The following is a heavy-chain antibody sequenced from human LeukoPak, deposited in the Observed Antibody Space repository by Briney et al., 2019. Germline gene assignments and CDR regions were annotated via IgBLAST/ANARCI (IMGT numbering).Heavy chain of an antibody. V-gene: IGHV3-74*01. D-gene: IGHD1-26*01. CDR3: ARRGVVGPPGL. CDR2: INADGSST. Sequence: GGSLRLSCAASGFTFSSSWMNWVRQAPGKGLVWVSHINADGSSTTYADSVKGRFTISRDNAKNTLYQQMNSLRAEDTAVYYCARRGVVGPPGLWGQGTLVIVSS. CDR1: GFTFSSSW. J-gene: IGHJ4*02.